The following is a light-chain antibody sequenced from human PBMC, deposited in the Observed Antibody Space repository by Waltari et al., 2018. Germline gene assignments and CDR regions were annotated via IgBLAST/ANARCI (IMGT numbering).Light chain of an antibody. J-gene: IGLJ2*01. V-gene: IGLV4-69*01. CDR3: QTWGTGIQVV. CDR1: SGPSSYA. CDR2: LNSDGSH. Sequence: QLVLTQSPSASASLGASVKLTCTPSSGPSSYAIAWPQQQPEKGPRYLMKLNSDGSHSKGDGIPDRFSGSSSGAERYLTISSLQSEDEADYYCQTWGTGIQVVFGGGTKLTVL.